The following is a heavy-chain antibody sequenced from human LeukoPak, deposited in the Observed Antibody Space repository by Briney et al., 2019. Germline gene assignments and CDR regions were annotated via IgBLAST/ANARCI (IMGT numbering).Heavy chain of an antibody. J-gene: IGHJ5*02. V-gene: IGHV3-48*03. CDR2: ISSSGSTI. CDR3: AKDRHAPGRYCSSTTCFPFDP. Sequence: PGGSLRISCAASRFTFSSYEMNWVRQAPGKGLEWVSDISSSGSTIYYADSVKGRFTTSRDNAKNSLYLQMNSLRAEDTAVYYCAKDRHAPGRYCSSTTCFPFDPWGQGTLVTVSS. D-gene: IGHD2-2*01. CDR1: RFTFSSYE.